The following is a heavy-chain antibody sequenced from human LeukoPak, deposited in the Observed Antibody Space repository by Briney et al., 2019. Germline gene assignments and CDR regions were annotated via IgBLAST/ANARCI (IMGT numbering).Heavy chain of an antibody. V-gene: IGHV1-8*01. CDR2: MNPNSGNT. CDR3: ARGYCSSTSCYISWFDP. CDR1: GYTFISYD. J-gene: IGHJ5*02. Sequence: GASVKVSCKASGYTFISYDINWVRQATGQGLEWMGWMNPNSGNTGYAQKFQGRVTMTRNTSISTAYMELSSLRSEDTAVYYCARGYCSSTSCYISWFDPWGQGTLVTVSS. D-gene: IGHD2-2*02.